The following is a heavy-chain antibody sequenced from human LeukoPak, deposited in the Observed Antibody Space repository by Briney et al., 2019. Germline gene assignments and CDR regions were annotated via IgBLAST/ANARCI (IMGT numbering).Heavy chain of an antibody. J-gene: IGHJ4*02. V-gene: IGHV4-34*01. CDR2: INHSGST. D-gene: IGHD3-9*01. CDR1: GGSFSGYY. CDR3: ARAASPLRYFDWLFYDY. Sequence: SETLSLTCAVYGGSFSGYYWSWIRQPPGKGLEWIGEINHSGSTNYNPSLKSRVTISVDKSKNQFSLKLSSVTAADTAVYYCARAASPLRYFDWLFYDYWGQGTLVTVSS.